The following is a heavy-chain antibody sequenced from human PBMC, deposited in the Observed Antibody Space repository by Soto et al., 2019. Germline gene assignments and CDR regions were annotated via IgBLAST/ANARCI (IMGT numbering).Heavy chain of an antibody. V-gene: IGHV3-23*01. Sequence: GGSLRLSCAVSGFTFSSHAMTWVRQAPGTGLEWVSTIDHVGANTHYADSVKGRFTISRDNSRNTVYLQMSSLRAADTALYFCVSWVAEHFDFWGQGTPVTVSS. D-gene: IGHD3-16*01. J-gene: IGHJ4*02. CDR1: GFTFSSHA. CDR3: VSWVAEHFDF. CDR2: IDHVGANT.